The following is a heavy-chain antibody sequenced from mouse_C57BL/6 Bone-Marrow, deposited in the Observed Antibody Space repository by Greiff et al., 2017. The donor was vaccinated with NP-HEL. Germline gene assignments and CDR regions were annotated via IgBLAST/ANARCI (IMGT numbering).Heavy chain of an antibody. CDR3: ARGDYYGSYFDY. V-gene: IGHV1-78*01. Sequence: VKVVESDAELVKPGASVKISCKVSGYTFTDHTIHWMKQRPEQGLEWIGYIYPRDGSTKYNEKFKGKATLTADKSSSTAYMQLNSLTSEDSAVYFCARGDYYGSYFDYWGQGTTLTVSS. CDR1: GYTFTDHT. D-gene: IGHD1-1*01. CDR2: IYPRDGST. J-gene: IGHJ2*01.